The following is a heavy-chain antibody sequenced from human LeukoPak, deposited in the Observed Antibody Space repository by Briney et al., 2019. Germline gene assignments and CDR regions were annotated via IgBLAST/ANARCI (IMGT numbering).Heavy chain of an antibody. Sequence: SETLSLTCTVSGDSISNYYWSWIRQSPGKELEWIGYMYNRGSTIYNPSLKSRVTISTDTSKNQFSLRLTSVTAADTAVYYCARAEKAVTGTLDYWGQGTLITVAS. J-gene: IGHJ4*02. D-gene: IGHD6-19*01. CDR1: GDSISNYY. V-gene: IGHV4-59*01. CDR3: ARAEKAVTGTLDY. CDR2: MYNRGST.